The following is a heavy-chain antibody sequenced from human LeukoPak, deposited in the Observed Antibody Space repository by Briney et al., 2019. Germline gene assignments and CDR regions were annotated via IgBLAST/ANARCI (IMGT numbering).Heavy chain of an antibody. Sequence: GGSLRLSCAASGFTFSDYYMSWIRQAPGKGLEWVSYISSSGSTIYYADSVKGRFTISRDNAKNSLYLQMNSLRAEDTAVYYCARVPEELLDSRLDYWGQGTLVTVSS. CDR1: GFTFSDYY. J-gene: IGHJ4*02. V-gene: IGHV3-11*01. D-gene: IGHD1-26*01. CDR3: ARVPEELLDSRLDY. CDR2: ISSSGSTI.